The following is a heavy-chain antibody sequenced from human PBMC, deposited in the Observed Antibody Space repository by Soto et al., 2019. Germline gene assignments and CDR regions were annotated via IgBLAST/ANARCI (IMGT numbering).Heavy chain of an antibody. J-gene: IGHJ3*01. Sequence: QVQLKESGSGLVKPAQTLSLTCAVSGGSITSGGFSWIWIRQPPGKGLEWIGYVHHTGNTDYHPSLGSRVTISLDRSRNLFSRNLASVTAADTATYYCAKECGGTCLDAFDVWGPGTTVIVSS. D-gene: IGHD2-15*01. CDR3: AKECGGTCLDAFDV. CDR2: VHHTGNT. V-gene: IGHV4-30-2*01. CDR1: GGSITSGGFS.